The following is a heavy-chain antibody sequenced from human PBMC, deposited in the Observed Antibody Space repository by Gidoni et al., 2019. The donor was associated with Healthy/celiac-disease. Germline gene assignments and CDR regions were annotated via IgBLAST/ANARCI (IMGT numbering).Heavy chain of an antibody. CDR1: GGSFSGYY. J-gene: IGHJ4*02. CDR3: ARCIGGYSYGYSFDY. D-gene: IGHD5-18*01. CDR2: INHSGST. V-gene: IGHV4-34*01. Sequence: QVQLQQWGAGLLKPSETLSLTCAVYGGSFSGYYWSWIRQPPGKGLEWIGEINHSGSTNYNPSLKRRVTISVDTSKNQFSLKLSSVTAADTAVYYCARCIGGYSYGYSFDYWGQGTLVTVSS.